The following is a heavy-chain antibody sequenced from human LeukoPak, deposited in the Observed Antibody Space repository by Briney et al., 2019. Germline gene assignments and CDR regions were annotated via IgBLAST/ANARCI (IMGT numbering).Heavy chain of an antibody. V-gene: IGHV4-34*01. J-gene: IGHJ6*03. CDR2: INHSGST. D-gene: IGHD5-12*01. CDR1: GGSFSGYY. CDR3: AFSGYEEYYYYYMDV. Sequence: SETLSLTCAVYGGSFSGYYWSWIRQPPGKGLEWIGEINHSGSTNYNPSLKSRVTISVDTSKNQFSLKLSSVTAADTAVYYCAFSGYEEYYYYYMDVWGKGTTVTVSS.